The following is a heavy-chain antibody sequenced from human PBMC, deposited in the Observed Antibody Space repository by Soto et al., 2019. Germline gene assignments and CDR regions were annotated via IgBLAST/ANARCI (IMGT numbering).Heavy chain of an antibody. CDR3: AMLGGRAMISYYFDF. V-gene: IGHV4-39*01. J-gene: IGHJ4*02. CDR2: IYYRGNA. CDR1: DDSINSDKYY. Sequence: QLQLQESGPGLVKPSETLSLTCSVSDDSINSDKYYWGWIRQPPGKHLEWIGSIYYRGNAYYNPSLRTRVTRPLDKSKSQISLKLNTVTAADSALYFCAMLGGRAMISYYFDFWGPGAMVTVSS. D-gene: IGHD3-16*01.